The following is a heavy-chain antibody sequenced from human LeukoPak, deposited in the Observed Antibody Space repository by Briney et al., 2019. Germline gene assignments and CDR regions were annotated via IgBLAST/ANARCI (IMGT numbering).Heavy chain of an antibody. D-gene: IGHD5-18*01. J-gene: IGHJ3*02. V-gene: IGHV3-30*02. CDR2: IRYDGSNK. CDR3: AAATAMVSYAFDI. Sequence: GGSLRLSCAASGFTFSSYGMHWVRQAPGKGLEWVAFIRYDGSNKYYADSVKGRFTISRDNSKNTLYLQMNSLRAEDTAVYYCAAATAMVSYAFDIWGQGTMVTVSS. CDR1: GFTFSSYG.